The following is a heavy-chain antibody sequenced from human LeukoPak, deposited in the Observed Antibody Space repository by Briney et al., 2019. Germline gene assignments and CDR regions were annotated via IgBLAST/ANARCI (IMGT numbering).Heavy chain of an antibody. CDR2: INHSGST. CDR1: GGSFSGYY. V-gene: IGHV4-34*01. J-gene: IGHJ6*02. Sequence: SETPSLTCAVYGGSFSGYYWSWIRQPPGKGLEWIGEINHSGSTNYNPSLKSRVTISVDTSKNQFSLKLSSVTAADTAVYYCAGRGGIQLWPDGHYYGMDVWGQGTTVTVSS. CDR3: AGRGGIQLWPDGHYYGMDV. D-gene: IGHD5-18*01.